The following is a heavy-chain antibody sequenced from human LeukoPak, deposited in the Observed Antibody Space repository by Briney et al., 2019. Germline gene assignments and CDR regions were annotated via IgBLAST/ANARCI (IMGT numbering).Heavy chain of an antibody. CDR2: IYYSGST. V-gene: IGHV4-59*01. CDR3: ATGGSAYAFDI. D-gene: IGHD2-15*01. Sequence: SETLSLTCTVSGGSISSYYWSWIRQPPGKGLEWIGYIYYSGSTNYNPSLKRRVTISVDTSKNQFSLKLSSVTAADTAVYYCATGGSAYAFDIWGQGTMVTVSS. J-gene: IGHJ3*02. CDR1: GGSISSYY.